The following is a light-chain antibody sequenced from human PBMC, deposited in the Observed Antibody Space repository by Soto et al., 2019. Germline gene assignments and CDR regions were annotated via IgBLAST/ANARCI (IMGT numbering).Light chain of an antibody. CDR3: QQYGSSPWT. CDR2: TAS. CDR1: ESVASNY. V-gene: IGKV3-20*01. Sequence: EIVLTQSPGTLSLSPGDSAALSCRASESVASNYLAWYQHKRGQAPRLLIYTASSRASGIPDRFSGGGSGADFTLTISRLEPEDSAVYYCQQYGSSPWTLGQGTKV. J-gene: IGKJ1*01.